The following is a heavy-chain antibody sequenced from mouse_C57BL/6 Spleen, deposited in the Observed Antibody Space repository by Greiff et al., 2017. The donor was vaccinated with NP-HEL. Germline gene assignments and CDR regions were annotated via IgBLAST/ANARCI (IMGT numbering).Heavy chain of an antibody. Sequence: EVQLQQSGPGMVKPSQSLSLTCTVTGYSITSGYDWHWIRHFPGNKLEWMGYISYSGSTNYNPSLKSRISITHDTSKNHFFLKLNSVTTEDTATYYCARGYGSLFAYWGQGTLVTVSA. CDR2: ISYSGST. J-gene: IGHJ3*01. D-gene: IGHD1-1*01. CDR3: ARGYGSLFAY. V-gene: IGHV3-1*01. CDR1: GYSITSGYD.